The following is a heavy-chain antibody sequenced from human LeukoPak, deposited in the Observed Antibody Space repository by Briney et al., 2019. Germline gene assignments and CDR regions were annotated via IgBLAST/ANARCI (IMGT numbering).Heavy chain of an antibody. D-gene: IGHD5-12*01. Sequence: SETLSLTCTVSGGSISSYYWSWIRQPPGKGLEWIGYIYYSGSTNYNPSLKGRVTISVDTSKNQFSLKLCSVTAADTAVYYCARVGYWSGYDYARWFDPWGQGTLVTVSS. CDR3: ARVGYWSGYDYARWFDP. V-gene: IGHV4-59*01. J-gene: IGHJ5*02. CDR2: IYYSGST. CDR1: GGSISSYY.